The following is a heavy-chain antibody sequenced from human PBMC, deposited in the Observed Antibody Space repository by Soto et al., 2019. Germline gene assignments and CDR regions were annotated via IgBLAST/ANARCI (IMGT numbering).Heavy chain of an antibody. CDR3: ARSGYFWSGYYSPQNYYYYYYMDV. Sequence: PSETLSLTCTVSGGSISSYYWSWIRQPPGKELEWIGYIYYSGSTNYNPSLKSRVTISVDTSKNQFSLKLSSVTAADTAVYYCARSGYFWSGYYSPQNYYYYYYMDVWGKGTTVTVSS. CDR2: IYYSGST. CDR1: GGSISSYY. D-gene: IGHD3-3*01. J-gene: IGHJ6*03. V-gene: IGHV4-59*08.